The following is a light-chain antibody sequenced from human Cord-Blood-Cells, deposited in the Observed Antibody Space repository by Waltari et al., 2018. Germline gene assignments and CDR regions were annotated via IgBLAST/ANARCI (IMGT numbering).Light chain of an antibody. V-gene: IGLV3-21*03. CDR1: NIGRKS. J-gene: IGLJ2*01. CDR3: HMWDSSSDHVV. CDR2: DDS. Sequence: SYVLTQPPSVSVASGKTARITCGGNNIGRKSVHWYQKKPGLAPVLVVYDDSDRPSGSPERLSGSNSGNTATLTISRVEAGDEADYYCHMWDSSSDHVVFGGGTNLTVL.